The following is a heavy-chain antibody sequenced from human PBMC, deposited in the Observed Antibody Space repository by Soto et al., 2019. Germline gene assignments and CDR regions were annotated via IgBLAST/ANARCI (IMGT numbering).Heavy chain of an antibody. CDR1: GFTFSSYG. D-gene: IGHD3-10*01. J-gene: IGHJ4*02. CDR2: ISYDGSNK. V-gene: IGHV3-30*18. CDR3: AKEGSVVREVPDY. Sequence: QVQLVESGGGVVQPGRSLRLSCAASGFTFSSYGMHWVRQAPGKGLEWVAVISYDGSNKYYADSVKGRFTISRDNSKNTLYLQMNSLRAEDTAVYYCAKEGSVVREVPDYWGQGTLVTVSS.